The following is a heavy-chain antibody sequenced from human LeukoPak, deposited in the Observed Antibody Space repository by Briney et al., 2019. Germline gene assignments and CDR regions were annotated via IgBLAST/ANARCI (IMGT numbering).Heavy chain of an antibody. Sequence: IPSETLSLTCAVSGDSISSNDWWTWVRQPPGKGLEWVGETHHSGTINYNPSLKSRVTISVDKSKNQFSLRLTSVTAADTAVYYCVRYIAATIHIYYFDFWGQGTQVTVSS. CDR3: VRYIAATIHIYYFDF. D-gene: IGHD5-12*01. V-gene: IGHV4-4*02. J-gene: IGHJ4*02. CDR1: GDSISSNDW. CDR2: THHSGTI.